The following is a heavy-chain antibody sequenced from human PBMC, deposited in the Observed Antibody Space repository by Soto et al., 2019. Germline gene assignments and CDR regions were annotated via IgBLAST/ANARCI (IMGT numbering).Heavy chain of an antibody. CDR2: IYYSGST. CDR3: ARNRGYDSSGYYPDFNWFDP. J-gene: IGHJ5*02. D-gene: IGHD3-22*01. V-gene: IGHV4-59*01. Sequence: SETLSLTCTVSGGSISSYYWSWIRQPPGKGLEWIGYIYYSGSTNYNPSLKSRVTISADTTKNQFSLKLSSVTAADTAVYYCARNRGYDSSGYYPDFNWFDPWGQGTLVTVSS. CDR1: GGSISSYY.